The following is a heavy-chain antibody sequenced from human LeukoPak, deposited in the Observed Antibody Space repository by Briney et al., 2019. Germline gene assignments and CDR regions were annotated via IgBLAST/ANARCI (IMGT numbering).Heavy chain of an antibody. CDR3: AKSGRRGYSYGSRFKYYFDY. D-gene: IGHD5-18*01. CDR2: ISYDGSNK. J-gene: IGHJ4*02. CDR1: GFTFSSYG. Sequence: SGGSLRLSCAASGFTFSSYGIHWVRRAPGKGLDWVAVISYDGSNKYYADSVKGRFTISRDNSKNTLYLQVNSLRPEDTAVYYCAKSGRRGYSYGSRFKYYFDYWGQGTLVTVSS. V-gene: IGHV3-30*18.